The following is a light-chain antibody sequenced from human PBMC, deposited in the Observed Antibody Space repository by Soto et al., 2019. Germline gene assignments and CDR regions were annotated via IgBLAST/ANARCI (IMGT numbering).Light chain of an antibody. J-gene: IGKJ1*01. Sequence: RMTQSPSSLSASVRDPITITCRATQGISTYLAWYQQIPGKAPKLLIYDASTLQTGVPSRFSGSGSGTDFTLTISYLQSEDFGTYYCQQFYNYPRTFGQGTKVDI. CDR2: DAS. V-gene: IGKV1-8*01. CDR1: QGISTY. CDR3: QQFYNYPRT.